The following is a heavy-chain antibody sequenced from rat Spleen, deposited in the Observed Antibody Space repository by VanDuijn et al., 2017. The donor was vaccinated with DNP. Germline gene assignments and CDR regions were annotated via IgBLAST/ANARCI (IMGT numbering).Heavy chain of an antibody. CDR3: ARDRPIYYYDGSYYPGTFDY. D-gene: IGHD1-12*02. CDR1: GFSLTSYH. CDR2: IWGDGNT. V-gene: IGHV2-32*01. J-gene: IGHJ2*01. Sequence: QVQLKESGPGLVQPSQTLSLTCTVSGFSLTSYHVHWVRQPPGKGLEWMGIIWGDGNTDYNSVLKSRLSINRDTSKSQVFLRMNSLQTEDTATYYCARDRPIYYYDGSYYPGTFDYWGQGVMVTVSS.